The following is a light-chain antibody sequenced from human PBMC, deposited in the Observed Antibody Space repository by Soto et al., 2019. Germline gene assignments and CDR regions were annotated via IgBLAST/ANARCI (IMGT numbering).Light chain of an antibody. V-gene: IGLV3-21*02. CDR3: QVWDSSSDHLYV. CDR2: DDS. J-gene: IGLJ1*01. CDR1: NIGSKS. Sequence: SYELTQPPSVSVAPGQTARITCGGNNIGSKSVHWYQQKPGQAPVLVVYDDSDGPSGIPERFSGSNSGNTATLTISRVEAGDEADYYCQVWDSSSDHLYVFGTGTKVTVL.